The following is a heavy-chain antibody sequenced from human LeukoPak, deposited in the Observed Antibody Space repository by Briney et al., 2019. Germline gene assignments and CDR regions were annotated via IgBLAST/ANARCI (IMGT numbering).Heavy chain of an antibody. CDR3: ARGWTGFYDGGYFDP. D-gene: IGHD3/OR15-3a*01. J-gene: IGHJ5*02. Sequence: SETLSLTCTVSGYSISSGYYWGWIRQPPGKGLEWIGSIYHSGSTYYNPSLKSRVTISVDTSKNQFSLKMDGVTAADTAVYYCARGWTGFYDGGYFDPWGQGTLATVSS. CDR1: GYSISSGYY. V-gene: IGHV4-38-2*02. CDR2: IYHSGST.